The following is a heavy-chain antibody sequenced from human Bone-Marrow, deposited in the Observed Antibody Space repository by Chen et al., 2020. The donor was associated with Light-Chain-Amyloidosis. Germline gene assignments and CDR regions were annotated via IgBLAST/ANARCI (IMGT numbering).Heavy chain of an antibody. CDR2: INAVNGNT. V-gene: IGHV1-3*01. J-gene: IGHJ5*02. D-gene: IGHD3-22*01. CDR3: ARSPYDSSDYFFRWFAP. Sequence: QVQLVQSGAEVKKPGASVTVSCKASEYTFTTSGIHWVRQAPGQSLEWMGWINAVNGNTRYSQKFQGRVTITRDTSATTAYMELSSLRSEDTAVYYCARSPYDSSDYFFRWFAPWGQGTQVTVSS. CDR1: EYTFTTSG.